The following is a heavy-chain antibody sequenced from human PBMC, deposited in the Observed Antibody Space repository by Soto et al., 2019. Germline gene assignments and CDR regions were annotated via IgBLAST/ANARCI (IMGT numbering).Heavy chain of an antibody. D-gene: IGHD3-10*01. V-gene: IGHV3-23*01. CDR1: GFTFSSYA. CDR3: AKGMVRGVIGYYYGMDV. Sequence: GGSLRLSCAASGFTFSSYAMSWVRQAPGKGLEWVSAISGSGGSTYYADSVKGRFTISRDNSKNTLYLQMNSLRAEDTAVYYCAKGMVRGVIGYYYGMDVWGQGTTVTVSS. CDR2: ISGSGGST. J-gene: IGHJ6*02.